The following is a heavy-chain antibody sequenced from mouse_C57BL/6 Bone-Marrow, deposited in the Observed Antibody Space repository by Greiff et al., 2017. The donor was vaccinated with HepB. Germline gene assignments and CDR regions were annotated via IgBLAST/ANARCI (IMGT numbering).Heavy chain of an antibody. CDR1: GYNFTSYW. Sequence: QVHVKQPGAELVRPGTSVKLSCKASGYNFTSYWMHWVKQRPGQGLEWIGDIYPGSGSTNYNEKFKSKATLTVDTSSSTAYMQLSSLTSEDSAVYYCARRLRAMDYWGQGTSVTVSS. CDR3: ARRLRAMDY. D-gene: IGHD1-1*01. CDR2: IYPGSGST. J-gene: IGHJ4*01. V-gene: IGHV1-55*01.